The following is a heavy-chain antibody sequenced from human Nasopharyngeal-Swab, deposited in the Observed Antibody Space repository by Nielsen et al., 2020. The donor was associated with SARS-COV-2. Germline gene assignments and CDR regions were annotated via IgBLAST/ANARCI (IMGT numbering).Heavy chain of an antibody. CDR3: AGDRNGYNYLDY. D-gene: IGHD5-24*01. J-gene: IGHJ4*02. Sequence: SETLSLTCTVSPGSIKSGARYWAWIRQPIGGGLEWVGYVTYGGTAYYKPSLARRVTISVDTSENQFSLHVNSVTAADTAVYYCAGDRNGYNYLDYWGRGALVTVSS. CDR2: VTYGGTA. CDR1: PGSIKSGARY. V-gene: IGHV4-31*03.